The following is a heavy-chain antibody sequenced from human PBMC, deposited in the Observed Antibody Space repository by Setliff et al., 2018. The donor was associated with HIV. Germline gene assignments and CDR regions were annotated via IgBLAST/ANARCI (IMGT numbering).Heavy chain of an antibody. Sequence: GASVKVSCKASGYTFTDYYIHWVQQAPGKGLEWMGRVDPEDGHRIYAEKFQGRVTITADTSTDTAYMELSSLRPEDTAFYYCATVSGSYSPYWGQGTLVTVSS. CDR2: VDPEDGHR. D-gene: IGHD1-26*01. CDR1: GYTFTDYY. V-gene: IGHV1-69-2*01. J-gene: IGHJ4*02. CDR3: ATVSGSYSPY.